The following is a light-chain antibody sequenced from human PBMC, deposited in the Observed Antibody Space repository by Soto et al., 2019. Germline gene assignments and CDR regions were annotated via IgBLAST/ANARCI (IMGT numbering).Light chain of an antibody. CDR2: EIS. CDR3: SSYAGSNNLI. V-gene: IGLV2-8*01. J-gene: IGLJ2*01. CDR1: SSDVGRYIY. Sequence: QSVLTQPPSASGFPGQSVTISCTGTSSDVGRYIYVSWYQQHPGKAPKLMIYEISKRPSGVPDRFSGSKSGNTASLTVSGLQAEDEADYYCSSYAGSNNLIFGGGTKVTVL.